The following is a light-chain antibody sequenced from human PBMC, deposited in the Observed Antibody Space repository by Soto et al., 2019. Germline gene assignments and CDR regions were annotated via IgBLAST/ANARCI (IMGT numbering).Light chain of an antibody. CDR1: QSVSTS. CDR2: DAS. Sequence: EIVLTQSPATLSLSPGERATLSCRASQSVSTSLAWYQQKPGQAPRLLIYDASNRATGIPARFSGSGSRTDFRLTVSSLEPEDFALYYCQQRSNWPWTFGQGTKVEIK. V-gene: IGKV3-11*01. CDR3: QQRSNWPWT. J-gene: IGKJ1*01.